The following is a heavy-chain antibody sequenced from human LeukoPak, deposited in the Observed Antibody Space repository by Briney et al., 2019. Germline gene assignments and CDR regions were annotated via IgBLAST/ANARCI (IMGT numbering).Heavy chain of an antibody. CDR1: GFTFSSYA. V-gene: IGHV3-23*01. J-gene: IGHJ4*02. CDR3: AQFVQPSR. CDR2: ISGSGSST. D-gene: IGHD3-16*02. Sequence: GGSLRLSCAAAGFTFSSYAMSWARQAPGKGLEWVSDISGSGSSTYYADSVKGRFTISRDNSKNTLYLQMSSLRAEDTAVYYCAQFVQPSRWGQGTLVTVSS.